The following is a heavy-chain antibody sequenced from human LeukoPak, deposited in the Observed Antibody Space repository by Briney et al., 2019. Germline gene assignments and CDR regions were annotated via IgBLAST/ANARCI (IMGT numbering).Heavy chain of an antibody. J-gene: IGHJ6*02. Sequence: ASVKVSCKVYGYTLTELSMHWVRQAPGKGLEWMGGFDPEDGETTYAQKFQGRVTMTEDTSTDTAYMELSSLRSEDTAVYYCATEGYSHYYYGMDVWGQGTTVTVSS. CDR2: FDPEDGET. CDR3: ATEGYSHYYYGMDV. CDR1: GYTLTELS. D-gene: IGHD3-22*01. V-gene: IGHV1-24*01.